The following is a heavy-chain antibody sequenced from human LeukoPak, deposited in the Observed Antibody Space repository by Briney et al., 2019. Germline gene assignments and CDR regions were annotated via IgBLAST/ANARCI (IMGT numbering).Heavy chain of an antibody. J-gene: IGHJ6*03. V-gene: IGHV1-69*05. CDR3: ARSPIVGARRPYYYYMDV. CDR1: GGTFSSYA. CDR2: ILPIFGTA. Sequence: SVKVSCKASGGTFSSYAISWVRQPPGQGLEWMGGILPIFGTANYAQKFQGRVTITTDETTSTAYMELSSLRSEDTAVYYCARSPIVGARRPYYYYMDVWGKGTTVTVSS. D-gene: IGHD1-26*01.